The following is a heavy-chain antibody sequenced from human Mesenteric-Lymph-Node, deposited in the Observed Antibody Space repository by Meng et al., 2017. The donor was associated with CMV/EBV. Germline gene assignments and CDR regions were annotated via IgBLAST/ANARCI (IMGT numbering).Heavy chain of an antibody. J-gene: IGHJ6*02. Sequence: GGSLTLSCTASGFTFDDYGMSWVRQVPGKGLEWVSGINWTGGSTGYAASVKGRFTISRDNTKNSLYLQMNSLTVADTALYYCASRIRVGYGMDVWGQGTTVTVSS. CDR1: GFTFDDYG. V-gene: IGHV3-20*04. D-gene: IGHD2-15*01. CDR3: ASRIRVGYGMDV. CDR2: INWTGGST.